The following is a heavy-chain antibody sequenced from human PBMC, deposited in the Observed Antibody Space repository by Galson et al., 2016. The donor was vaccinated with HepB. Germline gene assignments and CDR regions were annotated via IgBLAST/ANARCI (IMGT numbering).Heavy chain of an antibody. CDR1: GATFSSFG. D-gene: IGHD1-1*01. V-gene: IGHV1-69*13. CDR3: ATCSGYNLGPTHDAFDI. CDR2: IIPIFGPA. J-gene: IGHJ3*02. Sequence: SVKVSCKASGATFSSFGVSWVRQAPGQGLEWMGGIIPIFGPANYAHKFEGRVTITADDSTATAFMELSTLSSEDTAVYYCATCSGYNLGPTHDAFDIWGQGTLVTVSS.